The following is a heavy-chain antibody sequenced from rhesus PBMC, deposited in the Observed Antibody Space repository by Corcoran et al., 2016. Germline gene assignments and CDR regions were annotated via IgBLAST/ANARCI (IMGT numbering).Heavy chain of an antibody. D-gene: IGHD6-25*01. Sequence: QLQLQESGPGLVKPSETLSVTCVVSGGSISSSYWSWIRQAPGKGLEWIGYIYGSGSSTNYNPTLKSRFTLSVDTSKNQLSLKLSSVTAADTAVYYCASEGAAAPFDYWGQGVLVTVSS. CDR2: IYGSGSST. CDR1: GGSISSSY. V-gene: IGHV4-169*02. CDR3: ASEGAAAPFDY. J-gene: IGHJ4*01.